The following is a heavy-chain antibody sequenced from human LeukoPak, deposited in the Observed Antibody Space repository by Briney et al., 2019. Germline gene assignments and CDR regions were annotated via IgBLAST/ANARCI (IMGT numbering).Heavy chain of an antibody. CDR1: GFTFSSYA. D-gene: IGHD1-26*01. V-gene: IGHV3-23*01. J-gene: IGHJ4*02. Sequence: GGSLRLSCAASGFTFSSYAMTWVRQAPGKGLEWVSAISGSGGSTYYADSVKGRFTISRDNSKNTLYLQMNSLRAEDTAVYYCGHSQGGVGATDFDYWGQGTLVTVSS. CDR3: GHSQGGVGATDFDY. CDR2: ISGSGGST.